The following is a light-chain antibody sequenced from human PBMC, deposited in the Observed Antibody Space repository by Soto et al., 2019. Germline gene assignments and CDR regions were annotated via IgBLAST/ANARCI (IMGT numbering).Light chain of an antibody. Sequence: EIVVTQSPGTLSLSPGERATLSCRASHSVTSRYLAWYQQKPGQAPRLLIYGAYSRATGIPDRFSGSGSGTDFTLTISRLEPEDFAVYYCQQYGSSPPYTFGQGTKLEIK. J-gene: IGKJ2*01. CDR1: HSVTSRY. V-gene: IGKV3-20*01. CDR2: GAY. CDR3: QQYGSSPPYT.